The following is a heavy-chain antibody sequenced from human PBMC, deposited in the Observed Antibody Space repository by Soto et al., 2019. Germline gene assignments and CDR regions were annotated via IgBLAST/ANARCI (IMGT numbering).Heavy chain of an antibody. CDR2: INSDGSST. J-gene: IGHJ6*02. D-gene: IGHD4-4*01. CDR1: GFTFSSYW. CDR3: ARGGIDDYSNYAYYYYGMDV. V-gene: IGHV3-74*01. Sequence: PGGSLRLSCAASGFTFSSYWMHWVRQAPGKGLVWVSRINSDGSSTSYADSVKGRFTISRDNAKNTLYLQMNSLRAEDTAVYYCARGGIDDYSNYAYYYYGMDVWGQGTTVTVSS.